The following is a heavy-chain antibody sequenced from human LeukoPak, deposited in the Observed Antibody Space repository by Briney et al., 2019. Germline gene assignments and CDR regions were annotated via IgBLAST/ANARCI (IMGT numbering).Heavy chain of an antibody. V-gene: IGHV6-1*01. CDR3: ARSMSNGGFRLDY. CDR1: GDSVSSKNPA. J-gene: IGHJ4*02. Sequence: SQTLSLTCAIAGDSVSSKNPAWNCIRQSPSRGLEWLGRTYYRSKWYFDYAVSVEGRITIKPDTSKNQFSLQLNSVTPEDTAVYYCARSMSNGGFRLDYWGQGSLVTVSS. CDR2: TYYRSKWYF. D-gene: IGHD2-8*01.